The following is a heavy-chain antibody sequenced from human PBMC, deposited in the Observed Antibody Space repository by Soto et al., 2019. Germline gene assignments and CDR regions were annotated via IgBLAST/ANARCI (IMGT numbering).Heavy chain of an antibody. D-gene: IGHD2-15*01. J-gene: IGHJ6*02. Sequence: GGSLRLSCAASGFTFSSYAMHWVRQAPGKGLEWVAVISYDGSNKYYADSVKGRFTISRDNSKNTLYLQMNSLRAEDTAVYYCAREFWGKGGKGYYYYGMDVWGQGTTVTVSS. CDR3: AREFWGKGGKGYYYYGMDV. CDR1: GFTFSSYA. CDR2: ISYDGSNK. V-gene: IGHV3-30-3*01.